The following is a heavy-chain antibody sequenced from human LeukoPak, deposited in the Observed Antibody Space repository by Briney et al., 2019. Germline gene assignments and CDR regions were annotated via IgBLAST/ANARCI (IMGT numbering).Heavy chain of an antibody. CDR1: GFTFSSYS. V-gene: IGHV3-21*01. J-gene: IGHJ6*02. CDR2: ISSSSRYI. Sequence: GGSLRLSCAASGFTFSSYSMNWVRQAPGKGLEWVSSISSSSRYIFYPESLKGRLTISRDNAKKSLYLQISSLTDGDTAIYYCARARGYDSGVFGMYVWGQGTAVTVSS. CDR3: ARARGYDSGVFGMYV. D-gene: IGHD5-12*01.